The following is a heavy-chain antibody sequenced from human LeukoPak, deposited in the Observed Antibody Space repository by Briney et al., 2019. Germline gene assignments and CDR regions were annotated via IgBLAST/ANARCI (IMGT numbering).Heavy chain of an antibody. CDR3: AKDPRRGVGFVGATFDY. J-gene: IGHJ4*02. CDR1: GFTFSSDA. Sequence: GGSLRLSCAASGFTFSSDAMSWVRQAPGKGLQWVSAISGSGGSTYYADSVKGRFTISRDNSKNTLYLQMNSLRAEDTAVYYCAKDPRRGVGFVGATFDYWGQGTLVSVSS. D-gene: IGHD1-26*01. V-gene: IGHV3-23*01. CDR2: ISGSGGST.